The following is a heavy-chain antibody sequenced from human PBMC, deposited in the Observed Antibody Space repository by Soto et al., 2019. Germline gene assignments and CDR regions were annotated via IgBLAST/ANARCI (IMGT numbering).Heavy chain of an antibody. CDR3: ARVEDPDP. CDR1: GFTFSDYY. Sequence: NPGGSLRLSCVASGFTFSDYYMSWIRQAPGKGLEWISYISSGGRFTKYADSVKGRFTISRDDAKNSLFLQMNSLRVDDTAVYYCARVEDPDPWGQGTLVTVSS. J-gene: IGHJ5*02. V-gene: IGHV3-11*06. CDR2: ISSGGRFT.